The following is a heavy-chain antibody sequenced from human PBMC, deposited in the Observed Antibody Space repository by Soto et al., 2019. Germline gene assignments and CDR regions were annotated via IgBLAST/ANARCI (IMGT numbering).Heavy chain of an antibody. CDR1: GFSLSTREVG. CDR3: AHVRRGPRREEYLGYYFDY. Sequence: QITLKESGPTLVKPTQTLTLTCTFSGFSLSTREVGVGWIRQPPGKALEWLALIFWDDDKRYSPSLKTRLTISKDTSQSQVVLTMTNMDPVDTATYYCAHVRRGPRREEYLGYYFDYWGQGTLVTVSS. V-gene: IGHV2-5*02. CDR2: IFWDDDK. J-gene: IGHJ4*02.